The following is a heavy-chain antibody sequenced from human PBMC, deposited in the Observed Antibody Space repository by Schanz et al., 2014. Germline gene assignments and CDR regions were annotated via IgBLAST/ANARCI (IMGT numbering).Heavy chain of an antibody. Sequence: QAQLMESGGGVVQPGTSLILSCSVSGFSLNTYGIHWFRQPAGKGLEWVAVIWNNGVTKYYADSVRGRFTISRDRFQNTLYLRMSSLRAEDTAVYYCAREEGWGIAAAGPKHYYYGMDVWGQGTTGTVSS. CDR1: GFSLNTYG. CDR3: AREEGWGIAAAGPKHYYYGMDV. V-gene: IGHV3-33*01. CDR2: IWNNGVTK. J-gene: IGHJ6*02. D-gene: IGHD6-13*01.